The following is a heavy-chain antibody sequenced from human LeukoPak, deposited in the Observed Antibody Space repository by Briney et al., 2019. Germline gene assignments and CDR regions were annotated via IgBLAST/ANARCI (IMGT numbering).Heavy chain of an antibody. CDR1: GFSFSNAW. CDR3: AKDEGTGTWDY. CDR2: ISGSGGSA. J-gene: IGHJ4*02. Sequence: GGSLRLSCAASGFSFSNAWMSWVRQAPGKGLEWVSAISGSGGSAYYADSVKGRFTISRDNSKNTLYLQMNSLRAEDTAVYYCAKDEGTGTWDYWGQGTLVTVSS. V-gene: IGHV3-23*01. D-gene: IGHD1-1*01.